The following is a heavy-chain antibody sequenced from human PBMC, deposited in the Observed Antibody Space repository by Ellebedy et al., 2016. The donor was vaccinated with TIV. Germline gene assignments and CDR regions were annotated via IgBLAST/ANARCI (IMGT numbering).Heavy chain of an antibody. J-gene: IGHJ5*02. Sequence: GESLKISCAASGFSSRSYWMSWVRQAPGKGLEWVANIYQDGSDQYYVESVKGRFTISRDNANKSLFLQMNSLRVEDTAVYYCARRGSYGDYAVQVNSWFDTWGQGTLVTVSS. D-gene: IGHD4-17*01. CDR1: GFSSRSYW. V-gene: IGHV3-7*01. CDR2: IYQDGSDQ. CDR3: ARRGSYGDYAVQVNSWFDT.